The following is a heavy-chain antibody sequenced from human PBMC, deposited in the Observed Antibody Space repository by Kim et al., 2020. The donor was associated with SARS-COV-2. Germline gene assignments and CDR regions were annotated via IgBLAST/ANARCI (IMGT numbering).Heavy chain of an antibody. Sequence: GGSLRLSCAASGFTFSGYCMHWVRQAPGKGLEWVAGISSDGSSKYYADFVKGRFTISRDNAKNTLYVQMNSLRAEDTAVYYCARGGATGTILGVRNAFD. CDR2: ISSDGSSK. J-gene: IGHJ3*02. D-gene: IGHD1-1*01. CDR3: ARGGATGTILGVRNAFD. V-gene: IGHV3-33*08. CDR1: GFTFSGYC.